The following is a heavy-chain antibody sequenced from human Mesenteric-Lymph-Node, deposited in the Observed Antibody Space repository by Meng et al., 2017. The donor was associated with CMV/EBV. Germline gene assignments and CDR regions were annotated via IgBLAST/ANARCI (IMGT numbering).Heavy chain of an antibody. J-gene: IGHJ5*01. D-gene: IGHD4-11*01. CDR3: GKGSKWVDP. V-gene: IGHV3-23*03. CDR1: GFTFRSFS. CDR2: IFTDSSKR. Sequence: GGSLRLSCVGTGFTFRSFSMTWARQAPGKGLEWVAVIFTDSSKRHYADSVRSRFSIFRDDSMNTVYLQMNSLTVEDTGVYYCGKGSKWVDPWGQGTAGHRLL.